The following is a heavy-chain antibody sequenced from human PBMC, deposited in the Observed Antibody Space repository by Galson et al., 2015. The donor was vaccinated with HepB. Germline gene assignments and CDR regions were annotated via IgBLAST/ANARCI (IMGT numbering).Heavy chain of an antibody. D-gene: IGHD1-1*01. V-gene: IGHV2-5*02. CDR2: IYWDDDQ. CDR1: GFSLSTSGVG. J-gene: IGHJ4*02. CDR3: AHRREALTGYYYFDY. Sequence: PALVKPTQTLTLTCTFSGFSLSTSGVGVGWLRQPAGKALDWPALIYWDDDQRYSPSLKSRLTITKDTSKNQVVLTMTNMDPVDTATYYCAHRREALTGYYYFDYWGQGTLVTVSS.